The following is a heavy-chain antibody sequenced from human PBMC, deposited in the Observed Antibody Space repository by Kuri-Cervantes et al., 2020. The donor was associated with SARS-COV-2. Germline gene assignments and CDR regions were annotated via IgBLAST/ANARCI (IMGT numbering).Heavy chain of an antibody. J-gene: IGHJ3*02. CDR2: IGTAGDT. CDR3: ARAGDYYDSSGPDGAFDI. V-gene: IGHV3-13*04. D-gene: IGHD3-22*01. CDR1: GFTFSSYD. Sequence: GGSLRLSCAASGFTFSSYDMHWVRQATGKGLEWVSAIGTAGDTYYPGSVKGRFTISRDNSKNTLYLQMNSLRAEDTAVYYCARAGDYYDSSGPDGAFDIWGQGTMVTGSS.